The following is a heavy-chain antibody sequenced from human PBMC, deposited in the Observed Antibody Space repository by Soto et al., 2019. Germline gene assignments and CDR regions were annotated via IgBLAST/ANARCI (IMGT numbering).Heavy chain of an antibody. V-gene: IGHV3-30-3*01. CDR3: ARTFDTITYYFDY. CDR1: EFSFSSYA. J-gene: IGHJ4*02. Sequence: GGSLRLSXAASEFSFSSYAMHWIRQAPGKGLEWVAVISFDGNIIHYADSVKGRFIISRDNSKNTLYLQMHSLSGEDTAVYYCARTFDTITYYFDYWGQGTLVTISS. CDR2: ISFDGNII. D-gene: IGHD3-9*01.